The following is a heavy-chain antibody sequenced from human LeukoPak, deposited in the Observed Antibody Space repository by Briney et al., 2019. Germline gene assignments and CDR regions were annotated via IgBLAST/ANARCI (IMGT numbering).Heavy chain of an antibody. CDR1: GFTVSSIH. CDR2: IKSEDDGGTI. Sequence: GGSLRLSCAASGFTVSSIHMVWVRQAPGKGLEWVGRIKSEDDGGTIDYAPPVQGRFTVSRDDSKNMVYLQMDSLKTEDSAIYYCATGIDYGGGYWGQGTRVIVSS. CDR3: ATGIDYGGGY. D-gene: IGHD4-17*01. V-gene: IGHV3-15*07. J-gene: IGHJ4*02.